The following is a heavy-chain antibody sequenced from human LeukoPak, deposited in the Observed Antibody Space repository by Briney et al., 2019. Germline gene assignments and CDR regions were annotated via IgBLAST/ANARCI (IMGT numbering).Heavy chain of an antibody. CDR1: GFNFGSYW. D-gene: IGHD3-3*01. CDR2: IRGDGSDK. CDR3: ARGFNSAIDF. V-gene: IGHV3-7*04. Sequence: GGSLRLSCAASGFNFGSYWMNWVRQAPGKGLEWVANIRGDGSDKVYVGSVRGRFTISRDNADNSLYLQMNSLSVDDTAVYYCARGFNSAIDFWGQGTLVTVSS. J-gene: IGHJ4*02.